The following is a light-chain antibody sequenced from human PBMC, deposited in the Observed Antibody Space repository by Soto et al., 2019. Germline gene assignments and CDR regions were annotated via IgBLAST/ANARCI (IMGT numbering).Light chain of an antibody. CDR3: QQRSNWPPPGT. J-gene: IGKJ4*01. V-gene: IGKV3-11*01. Sequence: EIVLTQSPATLSLSPGERATLSCRASQSVSSYLAWYQQKPGQAPRLLIYDASNRATGIPARFSGSGSGTDFTLTIGRLAPEDFAVYYCQQRSNWPPPGTFGGGTKVEIK. CDR2: DAS. CDR1: QSVSSY.